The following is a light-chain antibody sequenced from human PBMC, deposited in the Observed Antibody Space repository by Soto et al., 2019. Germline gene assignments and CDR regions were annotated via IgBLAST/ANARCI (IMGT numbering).Light chain of an antibody. CDR2: GAS. J-gene: IGKJ3*01. V-gene: IGKV3-20*01. CDR3: QQYGSSPH. CDR1: QSVSSSY. Sequence: IGLTQSPGTLSLSPGERATLSCRASQSVSSSYLAWYQQKPGQAPRLLIYGASSRATGIPDRFSGSGSGTDFTLTISRLEPEDFAVYYCQQYGSSPHFGPGTKVDIK.